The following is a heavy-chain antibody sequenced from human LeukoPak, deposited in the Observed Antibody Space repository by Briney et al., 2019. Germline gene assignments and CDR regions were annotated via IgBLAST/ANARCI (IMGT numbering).Heavy chain of an antibody. CDR2: IIPILGIA. V-gene: IGHV1-69*04. J-gene: IGHJ3*02. CDR3: ASSSVVVTAMGAFDI. D-gene: IGHD2-21*02. Sequence: SVKVSCKASGGTFSSYAISWVRQAPGQGLEWMGRIIPILGIANYAQKFQGRVTITADKSTSTAYMELSGLRSEDTAVYYCASSSVVVTAMGAFDIWGQGTMVTVSS. CDR1: GGTFSSYA.